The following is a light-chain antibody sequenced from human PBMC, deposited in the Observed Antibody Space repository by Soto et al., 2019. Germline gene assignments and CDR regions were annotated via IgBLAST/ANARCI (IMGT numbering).Light chain of an antibody. J-gene: IGLJ1*01. CDR2: ENN. CDR3: GTWDSSLSAGV. Sequence: SVLTQPPSVSAAPGQKVTISCSGSSSNIGNNYVSWYQQLPGTAPKLLIYENNKRPSGIPDRFSGSKSGTSATLGITGLQTGDDADYYCGTWDSSLSAGVFGTGTKLTVL. CDR1: SSNIGNNY. V-gene: IGLV1-51*02.